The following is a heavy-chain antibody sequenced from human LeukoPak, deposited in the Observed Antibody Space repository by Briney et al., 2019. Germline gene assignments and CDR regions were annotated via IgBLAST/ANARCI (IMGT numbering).Heavy chain of an antibody. CDR2: ISSSSSYT. CDR1: GFTFSSFE. V-gene: IGHV3-21*05. D-gene: IGHD1-26*01. Sequence: GGSLRLSCAASGFTFSSFEMNWVRQAPGKGLEWVSYISSSSSYTNYADSVRGRFTISRDNAKNSLYLQMNSLRAEDTAVYYCARGREVGAYYFDYWGQGTLVTVSS. J-gene: IGHJ4*02. CDR3: ARGREVGAYYFDY.